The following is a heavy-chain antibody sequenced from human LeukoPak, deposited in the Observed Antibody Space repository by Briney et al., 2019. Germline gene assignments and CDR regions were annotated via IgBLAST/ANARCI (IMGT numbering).Heavy chain of an antibody. CDR3: ARDQFGRFLEWLPPSSMDV. CDR1: GFTVSSNY. Sequence: GGSLRLSCAVSGFTVSSNYMSWVRQAPGKGLEWVSVIYSGGDTYYADSVKGRFTISRDNSKNTLYLQMNSLRAEDTAVYYCARDQFGRFLEWLPPSSMDVWGQGTTVTVSS. V-gene: IGHV3-53*01. D-gene: IGHD3-3*01. J-gene: IGHJ6*02. CDR2: IYSGGDT.